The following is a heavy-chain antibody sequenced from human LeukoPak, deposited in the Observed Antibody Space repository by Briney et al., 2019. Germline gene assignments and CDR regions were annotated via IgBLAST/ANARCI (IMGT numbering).Heavy chain of an antibody. D-gene: IGHD6-6*01. Sequence: PGGSLRLSCAASGFTFSSYSMNWARQAPGKGLEWVSYIGSNGSTIYYADSVKGRFSISRDNAKNSLYLQMNSLRDEDTAVYYCLCSSSSRFDYWGQGTLVTVSS. CDR1: GFTFSSYS. J-gene: IGHJ4*02. CDR3: LCSSSSRFDY. CDR2: IGSNGSTI. V-gene: IGHV3-48*02.